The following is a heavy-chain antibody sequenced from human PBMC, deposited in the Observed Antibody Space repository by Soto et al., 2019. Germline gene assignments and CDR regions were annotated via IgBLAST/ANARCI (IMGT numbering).Heavy chain of an antibody. J-gene: IGHJ5*02. V-gene: IGHV4-39*01. CDR2: IYYNGST. Sequence: SETLSLTCTVSGGSISSSSYDWCWIRQPPGKGLEWIGSIYYNGSTYYNPSLKSRVTIFVDTSKNQFSLKLTSVTAADTALYYCARDYFDSSDYTTNWFDPGGQGTLVTVS. CDR3: ARDYFDSSDYTTNWFDP. D-gene: IGHD3-22*01. CDR1: GGSISSSSYD.